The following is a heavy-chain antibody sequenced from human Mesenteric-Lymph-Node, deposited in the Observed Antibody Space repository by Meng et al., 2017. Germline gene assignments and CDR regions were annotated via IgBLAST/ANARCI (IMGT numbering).Heavy chain of an antibody. CDR1: GASISSCNW. Sequence: QQQRPPSGPVLVKPSETLSLTCAVSGASISSCNWWNWVRPPPGKGLEWIGDIYNSGSTNYNPSLKSRVTISVDTSKNQFSLKLSSVTAEDTAVYYCARGQKGYFYLWGRGTLVTVSS. CDR3: ARGQKGYFYL. CDR2: IYNSGST. V-gene: IGHV4-4*02. J-gene: IGHJ2*01.